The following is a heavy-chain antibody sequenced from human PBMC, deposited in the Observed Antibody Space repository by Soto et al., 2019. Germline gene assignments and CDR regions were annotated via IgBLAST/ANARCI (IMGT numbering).Heavy chain of an antibody. CDR2: ISGSGDLT. D-gene: IGHD3-16*01. V-gene: IGHV3-23*01. CDR1: GFPFSSYA. Sequence: EMQLLESGGGLVQPGGSLRLSCVASGFPFSSYAMSGVRQTPGQGRERVSGISGSGDLTYYADPVKGRFTISRDNSNNTLSLQVHSLRVEDTAVYFCAKGGYYSVFDSWGQGTRVTVSA. J-gene: IGHJ3*02. CDR3: AKGGYYSVFDS.